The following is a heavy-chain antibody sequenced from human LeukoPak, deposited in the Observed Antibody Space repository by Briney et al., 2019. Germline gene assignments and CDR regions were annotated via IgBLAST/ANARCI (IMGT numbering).Heavy chain of an antibody. CDR1: GAYINNYY. Sequence: SETLSLTCTVSGAYINNYYWTWIRQPAAQGLEWIGRLHATESAIYNPSLKGRVTMSLDTSKDQLSLTLTSVTAVDSAVYYCASLSSGAAFDVWGQGAVVTVSS. D-gene: IGHD3-22*01. V-gene: IGHV4-4*07. J-gene: IGHJ3*01. CDR2: LHATESA. CDR3: ASLSSGAAFDV.